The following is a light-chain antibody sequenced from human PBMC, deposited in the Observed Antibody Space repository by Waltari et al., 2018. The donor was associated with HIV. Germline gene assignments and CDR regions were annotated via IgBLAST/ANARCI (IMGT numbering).Light chain of an antibody. Sequence: QSALTQPRSVSGSPGQSVTIPCTGTSSDVGGYNYLPWYQQHPGKAPKLMIYDVTKRPSGVPDRFSGSKSGNTASLTISGLQAEDEADYYCCSYAGTYPYVFGTGTKVTVL. J-gene: IGLJ1*01. CDR2: DVT. CDR1: SSDVGGYNY. CDR3: CSYAGTYPYV. V-gene: IGLV2-11*01.